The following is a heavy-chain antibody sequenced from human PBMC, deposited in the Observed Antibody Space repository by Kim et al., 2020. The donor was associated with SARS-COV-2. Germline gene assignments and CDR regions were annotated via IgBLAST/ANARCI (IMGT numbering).Heavy chain of an antibody. Sequence: ASVKVSCKVSGYTLTELSMHWVRQAPGKGLEWMGGFDPEDGETIYAQKFQGRVTMTEDTSTDTAYMELSSLRSEDTAVYYCATDRGYCTGGVCYFSKATFDPWGQGTLVTVSS. J-gene: IGHJ5*02. CDR2: FDPEDGET. CDR3: ATDRGYCTGGVCYFSKATFDP. CDR1: GYTLTELS. D-gene: IGHD2-8*02. V-gene: IGHV1-24*01.